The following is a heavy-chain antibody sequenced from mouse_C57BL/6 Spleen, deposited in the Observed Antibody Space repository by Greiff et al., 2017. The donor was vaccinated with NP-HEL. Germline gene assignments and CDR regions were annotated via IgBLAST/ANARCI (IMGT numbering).Heavy chain of an antibody. V-gene: IGHV2-2*01. CDR1: GFALTSYG. J-gene: IGHJ4*01. Sequence: VKLVESGPGLVQPSQSLSITCTVSGFALTSYGVHWVRQSPGKGLEWLGVIWSGGSTDYNAAFLSRLSISKYNSKSQVFVKMNSLQADDTAIYYCARNYDSEAYYAMDYWGQGTSVTVSS. CDR3: ARNYDSEAYYAMDY. D-gene: IGHD2-4*01. CDR2: IWSGGST.